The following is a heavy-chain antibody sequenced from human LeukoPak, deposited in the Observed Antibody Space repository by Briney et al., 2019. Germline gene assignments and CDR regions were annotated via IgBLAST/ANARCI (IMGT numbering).Heavy chain of an antibody. CDR3: ARGPLAVAGHYYYYGMDV. CDR1: GGSISSGGYY. V-gene: IGHV4-31*03. D-gene: IGHD6-19*01. Sequence: SQTLSLTCTVPGGSISSGGYYWSWIRQHPGKGLEWTGNIYYSGSTYYNPSLKSRVTISVDTSKNQFSLKLSSVTAADTAVYYCARGPLAVAGHYYYYGMDVWGQGTTVTVSS. CDR2: IYYSGST. J-gene: IGHJ6*02.